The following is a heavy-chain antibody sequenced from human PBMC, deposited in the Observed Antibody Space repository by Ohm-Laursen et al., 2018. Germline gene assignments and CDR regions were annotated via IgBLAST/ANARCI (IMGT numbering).Heavy chain of an antibody. CDR3: ARNSASGYYDWFDP. Sequence: SETLSLTCGVSGYSISSGYYWGWIRQPPGKGLQWIGNIYHDGTTYYNPSLKSRVTISVDTSKNQFSLKLSSVTAADTAVYYCARNSASGYYDWFDPWGQGTLVIVSS. J-gene: IGHJ5*02. CDR2: IYHDGTT. CDR1: GYSISSGYY. D-gene: IGHD3-22*01. V-gene: IGHV4-38-2*01.